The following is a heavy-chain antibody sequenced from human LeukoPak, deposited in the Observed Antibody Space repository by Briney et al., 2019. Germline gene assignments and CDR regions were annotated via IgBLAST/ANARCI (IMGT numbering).Heavy chain of an antibody. Sequence: SETLSLTCAVYGGSFSSYYWGWIRQPPGKGLEWIGEINHSGGTNYNPSLKSRVTISVDTSKNQFSLKLSSVTAADTAVYYCARANIVATSKHGWFDPWGQGTLVTVSS. CDR2: INHSGGT. CDR3: ARANIVATSKHGWFDP. CDR1: GGSFSSYY. D-gene: IGHD5-12*01. J-gene: IGHJ5*02. V-gene: IGHV4-34*01.